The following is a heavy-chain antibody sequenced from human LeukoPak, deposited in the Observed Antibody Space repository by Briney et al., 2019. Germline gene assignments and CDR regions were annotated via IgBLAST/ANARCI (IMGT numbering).Heavy chain of an antibody. V-gene: IGHV3-15*01. Sequence: PGGSLRLSCAASGFTFSNAWMNWVRQAPGKGLEWVGRITTKAEGGTTDYAAPVKGRFSISRDDSKNTVYLQMNRLKTEDTAVYYCASYGSGSHDYWGQGSLVTVSS. D-gene: IGHD3-10*01. CDR1: GFTFSNAW. CDR3: ASYGSGSHDY. CDR2: ITTKAEGGTT. J-gene: IGHJ4*02.